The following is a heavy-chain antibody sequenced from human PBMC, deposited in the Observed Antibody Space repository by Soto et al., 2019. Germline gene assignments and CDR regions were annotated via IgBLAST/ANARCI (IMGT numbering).Heavy chain of an antibody. J-gene: IGHJ6*02. CDR2: INPHSGGT. CDR1: GYTFTGYY. CDR3: ARDLTITMFGVVSPGYCCRSG. Sequence: ASVKLSCNASGYTFTGYYMHLVRQAPRQGLERMGWINPHSGGTNYAQKFQGWVTMTRDTSISTAYMELSRLRSDDTAGYYRARDLTITMFGVVSPGYCCRSGCGRVTTIAFAS. D-gene: IGHD3-3*01. V-gene: IGHV1-2*04.